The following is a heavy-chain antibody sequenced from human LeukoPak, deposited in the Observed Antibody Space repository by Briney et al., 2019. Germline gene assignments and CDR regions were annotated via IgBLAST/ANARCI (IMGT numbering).Heavy chain of an antibody. Sequence: GGPLRHSFAPPGFISINYAMQGVGQAPARGVEGGALISFDGGNRYYADSVKGRFTISRDNSKNTLYLQMNSLRAEDTAVYYCARDRPGRTWVSAAIMDVWGKGTTVTVSS. J-gene: IGHJ6*04. D-gene: IGHD2-2*02. V-gene: IGHV3-30*01. CDR3: ARDRPGRTWVSAAIMDV. CDR2: ISFDGGNR. CDR1: GFISINYA.